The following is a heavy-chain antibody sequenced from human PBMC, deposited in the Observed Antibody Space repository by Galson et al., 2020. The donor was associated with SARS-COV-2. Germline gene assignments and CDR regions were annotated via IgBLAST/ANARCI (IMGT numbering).Heavy chain of an antibody. Sequence: GGSMRLSCAASGFTFSSYAMSWVRQAPGKGLEWVSAISGSGGSTYYADSVKGRFTISRDNSKNTLYLQMNSLRAEDTAVYYCAKDLKAYGSGSHNDYWGQGTLVTVSS. V-gene: IGHV3-23*01. D-gene: IGHD3-10*01. J-gene: IGHJ4*02. CDR1: GFTFSSYA. CDR2: ISGSGGST. CDR3: AKDLKAYGSGSHNDY.